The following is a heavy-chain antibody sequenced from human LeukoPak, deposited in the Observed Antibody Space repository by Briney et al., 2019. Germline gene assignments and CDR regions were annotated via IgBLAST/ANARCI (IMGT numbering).Heavy chain of an antibody. CDR3: AREITMIVVADNWFDP. V-gene: IGHV1-69*13. D-gene: IGHD3-22*01. Sequence: SVKVSCKASGYTFTSYYMHWVRQAPGQGLEWMGGIIPIFGTANYAQKFQGRVTITADESTSTAYMELSSLRSEDTAVYYCAREITMIVVADNWFDPWGQGTLVTVSS. CDR2: IIPIFGTA. J-gene: IGHJ5*02. CDR1: GYTFTSYY.